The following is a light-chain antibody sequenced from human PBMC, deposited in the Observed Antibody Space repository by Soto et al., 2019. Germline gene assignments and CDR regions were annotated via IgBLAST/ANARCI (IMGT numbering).Light chain of an antibody. CDR3: CSYAGGSYV. V-gene: IGLV2-11*01. J-gene: IGLJ1*01. CDR2: DVN. CDR1: SSDVGGYNY. Sequence: QSALTQPRSVSGSPGQSVAISCTGTSSDVGGYNYVSWYQHHPGKAPKVMIYDVNKRPSGVPDRFSGSKSGNTASLTISGLQAEDGADFYCCSYAGGSYVFGTGTKVTVL.